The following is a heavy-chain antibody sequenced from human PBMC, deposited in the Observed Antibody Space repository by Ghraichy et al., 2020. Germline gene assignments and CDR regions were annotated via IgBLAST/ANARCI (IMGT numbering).Heavy chain of an antibody. CDR3: ARYEDGMDG. Sequence: GGSLRLSCAASGFTFSSYGMHWVRQAPGKGLEWVAVIWYDGSNKYYADSVKGRFTISRDHSKNTLYLQMNSLRTEDAALYYCARYEDGMDGWGQGTTVTDCS. J-gene: IGHJ6*02. CDR2: IWYDGSNK. D-gene: IGHD3-3*01. V-gene: IGHV3-33*01. CDR1: GFTFSSYG.